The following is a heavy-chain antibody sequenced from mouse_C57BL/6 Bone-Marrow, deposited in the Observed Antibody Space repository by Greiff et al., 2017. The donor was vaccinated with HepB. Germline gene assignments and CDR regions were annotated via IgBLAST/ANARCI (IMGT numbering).Heavy chain of an antibody. J-gene: IGHJ1*03. CDR2: INYDGSST. D-gene: IGHD1-1*01. CDR3: ARVHSSSYHWYFDV. V-gene: IGHV5-16*01. CDR1: GFTFSDYY. Sequence: EVKLMESGGGLVQPGSSMKLSCTASGFTFSDYYMAWVRQVPEKGLEWVANINYDGSSTYYLDSLKSRFIISRDNAKNILYLQMSSLKSEDTATYYCARVHSSSYHWYFDVWGTGTTVTVSS.